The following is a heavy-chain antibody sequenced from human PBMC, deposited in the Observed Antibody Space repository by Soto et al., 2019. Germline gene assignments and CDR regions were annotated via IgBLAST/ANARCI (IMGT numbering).Heavy chain of an antibody. CDR2: FDPEDGST. CDR3: ASSIVLVPAAMPGTFDY. CDR1: GYTLTELS. J-gene: IGHJ4*02. D-gene: IGHD2-2*01. Sequence: GASVKVSCKVSGYTLTELSMHWVRQAPGKGLEWMGGFDPEDGSTSYAQKFQGRVTMTRDTSTSTVYMELSSLRSEDTAVYYCASSIVLVPAAMPGTFDYWGQGTLVTVSS. V-gene: IGHV1-24*01.